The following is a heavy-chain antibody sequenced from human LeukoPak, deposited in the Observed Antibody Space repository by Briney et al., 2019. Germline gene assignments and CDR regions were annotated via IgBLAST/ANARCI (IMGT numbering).Heavy chain of an antibody. Sequence: PGGSLRLSCAASGFTFSGHGMHWVRQAPGKGLEWVAVIWYDGSNKYYADSVKGRFTISRDNSKNTLYLQMNSLRAEDTAVYYCARGIRGPAGVWRSYYGMDVWGQGTTVTVSS. J-gene: IGHJ6*02. CDR2: IWYDGSNK. V-gene: IGHV3-33*01. CDR1: GFTFSGHG. CDR3: ARGIRGPAGVWRSYYGMDV. D-gene: IGHD3-10*01.